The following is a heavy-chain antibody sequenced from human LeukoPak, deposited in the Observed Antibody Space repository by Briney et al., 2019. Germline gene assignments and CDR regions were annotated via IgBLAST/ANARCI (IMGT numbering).Heavy chain of an antibody. CDR3: ASAIAAAGSHWDYYYYMDV. V-gene: IGHV4-34*01. Sequence: SETLSLTCAVYGGSFSGYYWSWIRQPPGKGLEWIGEINHSGSTNYNPSLKSRVTISVDTSKNQFSLKLSSVTAADTAVYYCASAIAAAGSHWDYYYYMDVWGKGTTVTVSS. CDR1: GGSFSGYY. D-gene: IGHD6-13*01. J-gene: IGHJ6*03. CDR2: INHSGST.